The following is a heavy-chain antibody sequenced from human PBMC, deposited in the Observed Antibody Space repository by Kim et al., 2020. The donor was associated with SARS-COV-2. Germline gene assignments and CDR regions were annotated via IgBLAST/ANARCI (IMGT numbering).Heavy chain of an antibody. Sequence: ASVKVSCKASGYTFTSYAMNWVRQAPGQGLEWMGWINTNTGNPTYAQGFTGRFVFSLDTSVSTAYLQISSLKADDTAVYYCARDPRRYYDSSGYYYPYYFDYWGQGTLVTVSS. V-gene: IGHV7-4-1*02. CDR1: GYTFTSYA. CDR3: ARDPRRYYDSSGYYYPYYFDY. D-gene: IGHD3-22*01. J-gene: IGHJ4*02. CDR2: INTNTGNP.